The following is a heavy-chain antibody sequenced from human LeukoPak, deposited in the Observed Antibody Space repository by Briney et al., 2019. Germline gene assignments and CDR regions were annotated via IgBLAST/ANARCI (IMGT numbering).Heavy chain of an antibody. D-gene: IGHD6-19*01. V-gene: IGHV1-2*02. CDR2: FSPNGGGT. Sequence: ASVKVSCKASGYTFTGYYMHWVRQAPGPGLEWMGWFSPNGGGTNYAQNFQDRVTMTRDTSISTAYMELSRLRSDDTAVYYCATGNYSSGWYPLDYWGQGTLVTVSS. CDR1: GYTFTGYY. J-gene: IGHJ4*02. CDR3: ATGNYSSGWYPLDY.